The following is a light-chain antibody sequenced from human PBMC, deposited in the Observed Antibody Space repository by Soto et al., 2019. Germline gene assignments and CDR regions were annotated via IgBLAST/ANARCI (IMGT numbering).Light chain of an antibody. CDR1: SCDVGGYNY. CDR2: EVS. V-gene: IGLV2-8*01. Sequence: QSALTQPPSASGSPGQSVTISCTGTSCDVGGYNYVSWYQQHPGKAPKLMIYEVSKRPSGVPDRFSGSKSGNTASLTVSGLQPEDEADYYCSSYAGSNNVVFGGGTKLTVL. CDR3: SSYAGSNNVV. J-gene: IGLJ2*01.